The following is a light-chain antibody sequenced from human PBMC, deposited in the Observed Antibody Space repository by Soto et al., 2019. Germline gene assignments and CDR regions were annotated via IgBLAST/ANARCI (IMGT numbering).Light chain of an antibody. CDR3: NSYTTTITYV. CDR1: SSDVGSYNR. CDR2: EVG. Sequence: QSALTQPASVSGSPGQSITISCTGTSSDVGSYNRVSWYQQPPGAAPKLIIYEVGNRPSGVSNRFSGSKSGNTASLTISGLQAEDEADYYCNSYTTTITYVFGTGTKLTVL. V-gene: IGLV2-14*01. J-gene: IGLJ1*01.